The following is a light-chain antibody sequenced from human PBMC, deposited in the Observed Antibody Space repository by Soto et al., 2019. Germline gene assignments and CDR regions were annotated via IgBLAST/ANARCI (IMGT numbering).Light chain of an antibody. CDR1: SSDVGGYIY. J-gene: IGLJ1*01. Sequence: QSALTQPASVSGSPGQSITISCTGTSSDVGGYIYVSWYQQHPGKAPKFLIYEVSNRPSGVSNRFSGSKSGNTASLTISGLQAEDEADYYYCSYTSTGTLYVFGTGTKLTVL. CDR3: CSYTSTGTLYV. V-gene: IGLV2-14*03. CDR2: EVS.